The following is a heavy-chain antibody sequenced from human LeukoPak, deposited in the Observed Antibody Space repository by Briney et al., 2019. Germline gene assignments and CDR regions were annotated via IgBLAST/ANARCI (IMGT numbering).Heavy chain of an antibody. Sequence: GGSLRLSCAASGFTLSSYWMLWVRHTPGKGLVWVSRIKGDGSSTSYADSVKGRFTISRDNAKNTLYLQMNSLRAEDTAVYYCARDGYSFGHDFDYWGQGTLVTVSS. J-gene: IGHJ4*02. V-gene: IGHV3-74*01. D-gene: IGHD5-18*01. CDR3: ARDGYSFGHDFDY. CDR1: GFTLSSYW. CDR2: IKGDGSST.